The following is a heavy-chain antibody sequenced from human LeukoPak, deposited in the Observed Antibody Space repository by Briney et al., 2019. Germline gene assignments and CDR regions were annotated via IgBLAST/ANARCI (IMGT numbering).Heavy chain of an antibody. V-gene: IGHV4-30-4*01. CDR1: GDSISSGDHY. Sequence: PSETLSLTCTVSGDSISSGDHYWSWIRQPPGKGLEWIGYIHYSGSTYYNPSLKSRAIIPVYMSKNQFSLSLTSLTAADSAVYYCARAAADTNSWYYFDYWGQGTLVTVSS. J-gene: IGHJ4*02. CDR3: ARAAADTNSWYYFDY. CDR2: IHYSGST. D-gene: IGHD2/OR15-2a*01.